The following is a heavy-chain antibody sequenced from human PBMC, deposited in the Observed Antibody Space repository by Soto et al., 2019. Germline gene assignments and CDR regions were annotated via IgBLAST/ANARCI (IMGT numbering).Heavy chain of an antibody. CDR1: GFTFSTYS. CDR2: ISLSGTI. D-gene: IGHD2-8*01. V-gene: IGHV3-48*02. J-gene: IGHJ5*02. CDR3: ARDNGMAGSFDP. Sequence: QLVESGGGLVQPGGSLRLSCAASGFTFSTYSMNWVRQAPGKGLEWVSYISLSGTIYYADSVKGRFTISRDNAKNSLYLQMNSLRDEDTAVYYCARDNGMAGSFDPWGQGTLVTVSS.